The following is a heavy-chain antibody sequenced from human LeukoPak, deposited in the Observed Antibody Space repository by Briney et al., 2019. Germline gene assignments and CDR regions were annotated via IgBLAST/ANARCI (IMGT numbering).Heavy chain of an antibody. V-gene: IGHV4-34*01. CDR2: INHSGST. Sequence: PSETLSLTCAVYGGSFSGYYWSWIRQPPGKGLEWIGEINHSGSTNYNPSLKGRVTISVDTSKNQFSLKLSSVTAADTAVYYCARTIGKFDPWGQGTLVTVSS. CDR1: GGSFSGYY. J-gene: IGHJ5*02. CDR3: ARTIGKFDP. D-gene: IGHD3-10*01.